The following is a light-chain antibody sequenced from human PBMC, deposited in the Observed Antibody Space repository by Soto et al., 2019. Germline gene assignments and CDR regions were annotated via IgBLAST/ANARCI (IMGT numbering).Light chain of an antibody. CDR2: EVS. J-gene: IGLJ1*01. V-gene: IGLV2-14*03. Sequence: QSSLTQPASVSGSPVQSITISCTGTSSDVCGYSYFSWFQQHPGKAPKLMIYEVSNRPSGFYNRFSGSKSGNTASLTISGLQAEDEADYYCRLLTRSXTYVVGRGTKVXV. CDR3: RLLTRSXTYV. CDR1: SSDVCGYSY.